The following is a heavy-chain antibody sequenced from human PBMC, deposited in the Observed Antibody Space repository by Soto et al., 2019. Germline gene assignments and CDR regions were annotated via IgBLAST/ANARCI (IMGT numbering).Heavy chain of an antibody. J-gene: IGHJ4*02. CDR1: GGTFSSYR. D-gene: IGHD6-13*01. CDR3: ARDSGAKLSSS. CDR2: IVPIYRTA. Sequence: VKVSCKASGGTFSSYRFNWVRQARGQGLEWLGGIVPIYRTADYAQKFQGRVTITADESTRTVYLELSSLKSQDTALYYCARDSGAKLSSSWGQGTLVTVSS. V-gene: IGHV1-69*13.